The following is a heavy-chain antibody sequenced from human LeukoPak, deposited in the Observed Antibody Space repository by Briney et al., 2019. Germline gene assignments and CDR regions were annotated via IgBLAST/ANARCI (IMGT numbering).Heavy chain of an antibody. J-gene: IGHJ4*02. CDR1: GFTVSTNY. CDR3: ARDSGSGSYSGY. CDR2: IYSGGST. V-gene: IGHV3-66*01. D-gene: IGHD3-10*01. Sequence: GGSLRLSCAASGFTVSTNYMSWVRQAPGKGLEWVSVIYSGGSTYYADSVKGRFTISRDNAKNTLYLQMNSLRAEDTAVYYCARDSGSGSYSGYWGLGTLVTVSS.